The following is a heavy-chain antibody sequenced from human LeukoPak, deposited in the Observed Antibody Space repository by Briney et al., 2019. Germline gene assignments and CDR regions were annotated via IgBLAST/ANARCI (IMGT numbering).Heavy chain of an antibody. D-gene: IGHD6-19*01. J-gene: IGHJ4*02. V-gene: IGHV4-4*02. CDR1: GGSISSNHW. Sequence: SETLSLTCAVSGGSISSNHWWSWVRQPPGKGLEWSGEIYHSGNTNYNPSLKSRVTISVDKSKNQFSLKLSSVTAADTAVYYCARDQGSGWYDYWGQGTLVTVSS. CDR2: IYHSGNT. CDR3: ARDQGSGWYDY.